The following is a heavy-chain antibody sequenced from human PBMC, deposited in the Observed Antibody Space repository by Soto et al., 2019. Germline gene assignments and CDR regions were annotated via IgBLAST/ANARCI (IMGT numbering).Heavy chain of an antibody. CDR2: ISSNGGST. J-gene: IGHJ3*02. CDR1: GFTFSSYA. D-gene: IGHD6-19*01. Sequence: GGSLRLSCAASGFTFSSYAMHWVRQAPGKGLEYVSAISSNGGSTYYANSVKGRFTISRENSKNTLYLQMGSLRAEDMAVYYCASGSGWLPDAFDIWGQGTMVTVSS. V-gene: IGHV3-64*01. CDR3: ASGSGWLPDAFDI.